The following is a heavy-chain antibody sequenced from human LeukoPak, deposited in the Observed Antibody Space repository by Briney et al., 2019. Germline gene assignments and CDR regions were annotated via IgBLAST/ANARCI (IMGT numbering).Heavy chain of an antibody. Sequence: PSETLSLTCAVSGVPIIASYWSWIRQPPGNGLEWIGYTHYSGTGNYNPSLKIRVTISIDTSKNRFSLRMTSVTAADTAVYYCARVRFYDTTGYSTSYCLDYWGQGALVTVSS. V-gene: IGHV4-59*01. CDR1: GVPIIASY. CDR2: THYSGTG. D-gene: IGHD3-22*01. CDR3: ARVRFYDTTGYSTSYCLDY. J-gene: IGHJ4*02.